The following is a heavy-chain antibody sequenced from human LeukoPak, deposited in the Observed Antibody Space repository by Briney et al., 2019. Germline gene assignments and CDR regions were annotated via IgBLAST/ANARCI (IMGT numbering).Heavy chain of an antibody. J-gene: IGHJ5*02. CDR2: ITPMLDIA. Sequence: GASVKVSCKASGGTFSNYAISWVRQAPGQGLEWMGKITPMLDIANYAQKFQGRVTITADKSTSTAYMELSSLRSEDTAVYYCARGKQWLVRRNWFDPWGQGTLVTVSS. V-gene: IGHV1-69*04. D-gene: IGHD6-19*01. CDR1: GGTFSNYA. CDR3: ARGKQWLVRRNWFDP.